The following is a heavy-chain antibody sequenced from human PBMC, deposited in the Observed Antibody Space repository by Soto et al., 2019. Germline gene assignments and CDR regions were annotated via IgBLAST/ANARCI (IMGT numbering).Heavy chain of an antibody. J-gene: IGHJ6*02. CDR2: IIPIFGTA. Sequence: ASVKVSCKASGGTFSSYAISWVRQAPGQGLEWVGGIIPIFGTANYAQKFQGRVTITADESTSTAYMELSSLRSEDTAVYYCARDSPDQLLYPVARYYGMDVWGQGTTVTVSS. V-gene: IGHV1-69*13. CDR3: ARDSPDQLLYPVARYYGMDV. CDR1: GGTFSSYA. D-gene: IGHD2-2*02.